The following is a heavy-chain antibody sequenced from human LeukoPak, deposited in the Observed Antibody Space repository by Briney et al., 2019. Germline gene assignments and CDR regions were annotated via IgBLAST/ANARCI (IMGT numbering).Heavy chain of an antibody. V-gene: IGHV3-48*01. D-gene: IGHD2-21*01. CDR1: GFSFIGYN. J-gene: IGHJ3*01. Sequence: LTGGSLRLSCAASGFSFIGYNMNWVRQGPGKGLEWIAYISINDDTIYYEDSVKGRFAISRANAKNSMVLKMISLKAEDTAVYFCARLPTLEVQLRHSCWDACDLWYQGKRVTVSS. CDR3: ARLPTLEVQLRHSCWDACDL. CDR2: ISINDDTI.